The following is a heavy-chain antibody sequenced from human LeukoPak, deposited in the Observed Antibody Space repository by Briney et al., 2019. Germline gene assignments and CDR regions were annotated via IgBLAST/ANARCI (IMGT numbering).Heavy chain of an antibody. J-gene: IGHJ4*02. D-gene: IGHD6-13*01. V-gene: IGHV4-4*07. Sequence: SETLSLTCTVSGGSISSYYWSWIRQLAGKGLEWIGRIYTSGSTNYNPSLKSRVTMSVDTSKNQFSLKLSSVTAADTAVYYCARERRIAAAVVARPFDYWGQGTLVTVPS. CDR1: GGSISSYY. CDR3: ARERRIAAAVVARPFDY. CDR2: IYTSGST.